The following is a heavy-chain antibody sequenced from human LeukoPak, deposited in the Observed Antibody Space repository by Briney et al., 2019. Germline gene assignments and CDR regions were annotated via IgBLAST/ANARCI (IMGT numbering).Heavy chain of an antibody. CDR1: GFTFSSYG. D-gene: IGHD2/OR15-2a*01. J-gene: IGHJ6*02. CDR3: AKDLSRSGRLGGMDV. CDR2: ISYDGSNK. Sequence: GGSLRLSCAASGFTFSSYGMHWVRQAPGKGLEWVAVISYDGSNKYYADSVKGRFTISRDNSKNTLYLQMNSLRAEDTAVYYCAKDLSRSGRLGGMDVWGQGTTVTVPS. V-gene: IGHV3-30*18.